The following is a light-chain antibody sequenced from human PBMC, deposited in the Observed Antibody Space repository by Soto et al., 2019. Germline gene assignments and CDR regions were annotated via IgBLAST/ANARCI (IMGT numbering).Light chain of an antibody. V-gene: IGKV3-20*01. CDR3: QQYGSSPLT. CDR2: GAS. J-gene: IGKJ5*01. CDR1: QSVSSY. Sequence: ESGFTQSSGPLSLSPGERATLSCRASQSVSSYLAWYQQKPGQAPRLLIYGASSRATGIPDRFSGSGSGTDFTLTISRLEPEDFAVYYCQQYGSSPLTFGQGTRLQIK.